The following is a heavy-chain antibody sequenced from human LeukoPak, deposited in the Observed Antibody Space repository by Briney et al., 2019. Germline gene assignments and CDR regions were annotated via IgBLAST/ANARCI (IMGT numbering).Heavy chain of an antibody. V-gene: IGHV3-66*01. CDR3: ARGARDYYELDC. CDR2: TQSNGRT. Sequence: QPGGSLRLSCAASGFTVSSNYMTWVRQAPGKGLEFVSVTQSNGRTYYADSVKGRFTISRDNSKNTLYLQMDSLRVEDTGVYYCARGARDYYELDCWGQGTLVTVSS. CDR1: GFTVSSNY. D-gene: IGHD3-22*01. J-gene: IGHJ4*02.